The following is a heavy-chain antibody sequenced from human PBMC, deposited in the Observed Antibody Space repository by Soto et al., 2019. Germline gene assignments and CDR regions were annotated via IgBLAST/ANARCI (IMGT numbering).Heavy chain of an antibody. Sequence: QLQLQESGPGLVKPSETLSLTCTVSGGSISSSTYYWGWIRQPPGKGLEWIGTIYYSRSTYFNPSLTSRVTISVDTSKNQFSLKLSSVTAADTAVYYCARSLGFCISTSCYPDAFDIWGQGTMVTVSS. V-gene: IGHV4-39*01. J-gene: IGHJ3*02. CDR1: GGSISSSTYY. CDR2: IYYSRST. D-gene: IGHD2-2*01. CDR3: ARSLGFCISTSCYPDAFDI.